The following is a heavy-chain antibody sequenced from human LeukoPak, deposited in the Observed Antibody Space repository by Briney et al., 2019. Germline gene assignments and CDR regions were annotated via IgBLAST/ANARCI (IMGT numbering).Heavy chain of an antibody. D-gene: IGHD2/OR15-2a*01. CDR3: AKYGQYNFDY. V-gene: IGHV4-59*01. CDR1: GVSITSSY. Sequence: SETLSLTCTVSGVSITSSYWSWIRQPPGKGLEWIGYIHYTGNTNHNPSLKNRVAISVDTSKNQLSLKLSSVTAADTAIYYCAKYGQYNFDYWGQGTLVTVSS. CDR2: IHYTGNT. J-gene: IGHJ4*02.